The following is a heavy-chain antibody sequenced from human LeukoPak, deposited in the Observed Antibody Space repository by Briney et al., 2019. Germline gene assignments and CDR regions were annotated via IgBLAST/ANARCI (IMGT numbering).Heavy chain of an antibody. CDR3: ARILWFGEFRFDY. CDR2: IYYSGST. D-gene: IGHD3-10*01. V-gene: IGHV4-59*01. J-gene: IGHJ4*02. Sequence: PSETLSLTCTVSGGSISSYYWSWIRQPPGKGLEWIGYIYYSGSTNYNPSLKSRVTISVDTSKNQFSLKLSSVTAADTAVYYCARILWFGEFRFDYWGQGTLVTVSS. CDR1: GGSISSYY.